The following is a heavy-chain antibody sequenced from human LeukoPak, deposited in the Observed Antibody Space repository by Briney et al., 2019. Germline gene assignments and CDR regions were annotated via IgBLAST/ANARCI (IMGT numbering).Heavy chain of an antibody. CDR1: GFTFSTHA. CDR2: IIGSGGTT. V-gene: IGHV3-23*01. J-gene: IGHJ6*01. CDR3: GRRDCCCGGWLRRQLLFCL. Sequence: QPGGSLRLSCAASGFTFSTHAMSWVRQAPGEGLEWVSSIIGSGGTTSYADSVKGRFTISRDNSKNTLYLGMNSLRVEDTAVYYRGRRDCCCGGWLRRQLLFCLRGQGTP. D-gene: IGHD3/OR15-3a*01.